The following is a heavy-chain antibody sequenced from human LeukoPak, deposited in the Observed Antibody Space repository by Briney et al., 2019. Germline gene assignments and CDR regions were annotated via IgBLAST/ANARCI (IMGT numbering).Heavy chain of an antibody. CDR1: GFTFSYYA. J-gene: IGHJ3*02. CDR3: ASSPLSHCSGTGCQYHDAFDI. Sequence: PGGSLRLSCAASGFTFSYYAMSWVRQAPGKGLEWVSAISGSGGITYYADSVKGRFTISRDNSKNTLYLQMNSLRAEDTAVYYCASSPLSHCSGTGCQYHDAFDIWGQGTMVTVCS. D-gene: IGHD2-2*01. CDR2: ISGSGGIT. V-gene: IGHV3-23*01.